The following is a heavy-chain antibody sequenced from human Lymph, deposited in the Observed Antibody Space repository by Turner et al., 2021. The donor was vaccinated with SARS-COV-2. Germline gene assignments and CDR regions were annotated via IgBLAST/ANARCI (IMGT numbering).Heavy chain of an antibody. CDR1: GGTFSSYA. Sequence: QVQLVQSGAEVKKPGSSVKVSCKASGGTFSSYAISWVRQAPGQGLGWMGGIIPIFRIATYAQKFQGRVTITADKSTSTAYMELSSLRSEDTAVFYCARVVGGFGELGYYYYYGMDVWGQGTTVTVSS. CDR2: IIPIFRIA. V-gene: IGHV1-69*10. CDR3: ARVVGGFGELGYYYYYGMDV. J-gene: IGHJ6*02. D-gene: IGHD3-10*01.